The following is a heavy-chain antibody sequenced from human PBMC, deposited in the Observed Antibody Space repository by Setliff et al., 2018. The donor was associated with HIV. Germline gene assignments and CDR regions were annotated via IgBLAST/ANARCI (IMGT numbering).Heavy chain of an antibody. Sequence: GESLKISCKGSGYSFTSYWIGWVRQMPGKGLEWMGAIYPGDSDTRYSPSFQGQVTISVDKSISTAYLQWSSLRASDIAMYYCARVIVGASDAFDIWGQGTMVTVSS. CDR1: GYSFTSYW. CDR3: ARVIVGASDAFDI. D-gene: IGHD1-26*01. J-gene: IGHJ3*02. V-gene: IGHV5-51*01. CDR2: IYPGDSDT.